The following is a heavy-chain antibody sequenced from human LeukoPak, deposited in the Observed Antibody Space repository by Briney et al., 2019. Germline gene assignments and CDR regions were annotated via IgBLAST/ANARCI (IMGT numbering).Heavy chain of an antibody. CDR2: IYYSGST. CDR3: ARLVAGTTWFDP. CDR1: GGSISSYY. Sequence: SETLSLTCTVSGGSISSYYWSWIRQPPGKGLEWIGYIYYSGSTNYSPSLKSRVTISVDKSKNQFSLKLSSVTAADTAVYYCARLVAGTTWFDPWGQGTLVTVSS. V-gene: IGHV4-59*12. D-gene: IGHD6-19*01. J-gene: IGHJ5*02.